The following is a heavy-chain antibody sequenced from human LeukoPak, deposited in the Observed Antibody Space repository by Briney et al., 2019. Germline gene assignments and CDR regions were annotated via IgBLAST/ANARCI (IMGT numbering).Heavy chain of an antibody. CDR3: ARMGSGHDWSLFDY. CDR2: IKQDGSEQ. CDR1: GFTFSNYW. V-gene: IGHV3-7*03. D-gene: IGHD5-12*01. Sequence: GGSLRLSCAASGFTFSNYWMSWVRQAPGKGPEWVANIKQDGSEQYYVDSVKGRFTISRDNAKNSLYLQMNSLRDEDTAVYYCARMGSGHDWSLFDYWGQGTVVTVSS. J-gene: IGHJ4*02.